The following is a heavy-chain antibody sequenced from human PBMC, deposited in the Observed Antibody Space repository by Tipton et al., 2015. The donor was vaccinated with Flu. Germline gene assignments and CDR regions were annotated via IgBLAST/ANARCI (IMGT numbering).Heavy chain of an antibody. CDR1: GGSISTSY. J-gene: IGHJ3*02. D-gene: IGHD5-12*01. Sequence: TLSLTCTAAGGSISTSYWSWIRQPAGKGLEWIGRISTSGSTNYNASLESRVTLSRDTSKNHISLRLRSATAADTALYYCARDLRGYSGYTGGDAFDMWGRGIMVFVSS. V-gene: IGHV4-4*07. CDR3: ARDLRGYSGYTGGDAFDM. CDR2: ISTSGST.